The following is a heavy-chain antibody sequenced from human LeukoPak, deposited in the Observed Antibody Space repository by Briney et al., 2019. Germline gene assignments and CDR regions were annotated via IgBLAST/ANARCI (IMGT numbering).Heavy chain of an antibody. Sequence: GGSLRHSCRASGFHYRNYRMNLVRPAPGEGPEWVADIIEDGSHKYYVDSVKGRFTISRDNAGNSLYLQMNSLRAEDTAVYYCVPHPHYDWYFDFWGRGTLVTVSS. V-gene: IGHV3-7*01. CDR3: VPHPHYDWYFDF. D-gene: IGHD5-12*01. CDR1: GFHYRNYR. CDR2: IIEDGSHK. J-gene: IGHJ2*01.